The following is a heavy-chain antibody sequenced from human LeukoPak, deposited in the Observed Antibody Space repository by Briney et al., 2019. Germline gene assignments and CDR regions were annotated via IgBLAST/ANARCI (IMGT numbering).Heavy chain of an antibody. CDR2: ISSSSSYI. Sequence: PGGSLRLSCAASGFTFSSYSMNWVRQAPGKGLEWVSSISSSSSYIYYADSVKGRFTISRDNAKNSLYLRMNSLRAEDTAVYYCARDGYYDFWSGPRVYYYYYMDVWGKGTTVTVSS. V-gene: IGHV3-21*01. CDR1: GFTFSSYS. D-gene: IGHD3-3*01. CDR3: ARDGYYDFWSGPRVYYYYYMDV. J-gene: IGHJ6*03.